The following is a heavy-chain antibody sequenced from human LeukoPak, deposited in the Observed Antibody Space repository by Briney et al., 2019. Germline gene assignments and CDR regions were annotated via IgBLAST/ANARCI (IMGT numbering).Heavy chain of an antibody. V-gene: IGHV3-30*18. CDR3: ANINQRRGY. J-gene: IGHJ4*02. Sequence: GRSLRLSCAASGFTFSSYGMHWVRQAPGKGLEWVAVISYDGSNKYYADSVKGRFTISRDNSKNTLYLQMNSLRAEDTAVYYCANINQRRGYWGQGTLVTVSS. CDR2: ISYDGSNK. CDR1: GFTFSSYG. D-gene: IGHD2-2*01.